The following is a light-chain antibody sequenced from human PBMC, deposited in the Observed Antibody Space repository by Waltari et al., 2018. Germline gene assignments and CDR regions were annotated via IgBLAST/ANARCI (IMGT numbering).Light chain of an antibody. V-gene: IGKV3-20*01. Sequence: ASQGVIHNSLAWYQQKPVQTPRLLIFGASSRATGLPDRFSGSGSGSDYTLTVSRLDPEDFAVYYCQQYGNSPPTFGQGTKVEV. CDR3: QQYGNSPPT. CDR1: QGVIHNS. J-gene: IGKJ1*01. CDR2: GAS.